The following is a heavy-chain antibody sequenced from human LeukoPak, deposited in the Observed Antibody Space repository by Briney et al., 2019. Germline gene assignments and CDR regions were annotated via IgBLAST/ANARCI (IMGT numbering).Heavy chain of an antibody. J-gene: IGHJ4*02. CDR3: ARVRGGDSDY. Sequence: ASVKVSCKASGYTFTNYYMHWVRQAPGQGLEWMGIINPGGGSTSYAQKFQGRVTMARDTSTSTVYMELSSLRSEDTAVYYCARVRGGDSDYWGQGTLVTVSS. D-gene: IGHD2-21*02. CDR2: INPGGGST. V-gene: IGHV1-46*01. CDR1: GYTFTNYY.